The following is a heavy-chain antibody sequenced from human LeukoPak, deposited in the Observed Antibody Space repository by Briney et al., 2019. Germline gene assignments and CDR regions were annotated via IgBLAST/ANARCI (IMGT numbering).Heavy chain of an antibody. CDR2: IYYSGST. Sequence: SETLSLTCTVSGGSVSSYYWSWIRQSPGKGLEYIGYIYYSGSTNYNPSLKSRATISVDTSKNQVSLKLSSVTAADTAVYYCASYGGSTGDSIAIWGQGTIVTVSP. CDR3: ASYGGSTGDSIAI. CDR1: GGSVSSYY. J-gene: IGHJ3*02. D-gene: IGHD4-17*01. V-gene: IGHV4-59*08.